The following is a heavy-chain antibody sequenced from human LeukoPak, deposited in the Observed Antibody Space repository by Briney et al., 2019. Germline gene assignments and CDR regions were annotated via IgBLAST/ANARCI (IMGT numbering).Heavy chain of an antibody. CDR1: GYTFTSYG. J-gene: IGHJ4*02. CDR2: ISAYNGNT. V-gene: IGHV1-18*01. D-gene: IGHD5-24*01. Sequence: GASVKVSCKASGYTFTSYGISWVRQAPGQGLEWMGWISAYNGNTNYAQKLQGRVTMTTDTSTSTAYMELSSLRSEDTAVYYCARGWAGMATSFFDYWGQGTLVTVSS. CDR3: ARGWAGMATSFFDY.